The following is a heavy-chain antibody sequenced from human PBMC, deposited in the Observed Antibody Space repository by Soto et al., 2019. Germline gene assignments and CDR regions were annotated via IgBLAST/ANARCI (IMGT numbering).Heavy chain of an antibody. CDR3: VREVRTGTTINHHFDY. V-gene: IGHV4-30-2*01. J-gene: IGHJ4*02. D-gene: IGHD1-7*01. CDR1: GGSISSGGYS. CDR2: IYHSGST. Sequence: PSETLSLTCAVSGGSISSGGYSWSWIRQPPGKGLEWIGYIYHSGSTYYNPSLKSRVTISVDRSNNQFSLKLSSVTAADTVVYYCVREVRTGTTINHHFDYWGQGTLVTVSS.